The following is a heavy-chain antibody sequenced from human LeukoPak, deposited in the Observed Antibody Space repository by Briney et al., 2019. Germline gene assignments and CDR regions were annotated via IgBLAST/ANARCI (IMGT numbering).Heavy chain of an antibody. CDR3: AKGDYYDSSGYYFAYYYYMDV. D-gene: IGHD3-22*01. CDR1: GFTVSSNY. J-gene: IGHJ6*03. Sequence: PGGSLRLSCAASGFTVSSNYMSWVRQAPGKGLEWVAVISYDGSNKYYADSVKGRFTISRDNSKNTLYLQMNSLRAEDTAVYYCAKGDYYDSSGYYFAYYYYMDVWGKGTTVTVSS. V-gene: IGHV3-30*18. CDR2: ISYDGSNK.